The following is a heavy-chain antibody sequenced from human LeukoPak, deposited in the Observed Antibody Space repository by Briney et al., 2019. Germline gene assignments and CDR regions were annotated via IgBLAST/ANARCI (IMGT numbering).Heavy chain of an antibody. CDR3: AQGHDYGDYLNWFDP. CDR2: INHSGST. J-gene: IGHJ5*02. CDR1: GGSFSDCY. D-gene: IGHD4-17*01. Sequence: SETLSLTCPVYGGSFSDCYWSWIRQPPGKGLEWIGEINHSGSTNCNPSLKSRVTISVDTSKNQFSLKLSSVTAADTAVYYCAQGHDYGDYLNWFDPWGQGTLVTVSS. V-gene: IGHV4-34*01.